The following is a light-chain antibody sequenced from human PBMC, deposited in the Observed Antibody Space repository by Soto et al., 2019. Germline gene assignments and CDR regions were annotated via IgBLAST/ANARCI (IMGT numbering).Light chain of an antibody. CDR3: AAWDDSLSAVV. V-gene: IGLV1-47*01. CDR2: RNN. J-gene: IGLJ3*02. Sequence: QSVLTQPPSASGTPGQRVTISCSGSSSNIGSNYVYWYQQLPGTAPKLLIYRNNQRPSGVPDRFSGSKSGTSVSLAISGLRSEDEVDYYCAAWDDSLSAVVFGGGTKLTVL. CDR1: SSNIGSNY.